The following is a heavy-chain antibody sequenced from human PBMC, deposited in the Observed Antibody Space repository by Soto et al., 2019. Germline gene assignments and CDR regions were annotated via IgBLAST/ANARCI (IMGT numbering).Heavy chain of an antibody. V-gene: IGHV4-59*01. CDR1: GGSISSYY. D-gene: IGHD5-18*01. Sequence: PSETLSLTCTVSGGSISSYYWSWIRQPPGKGLEWIGYIYYSGSTNYNPSLKSRVTISVDTSKNQFSLKLSSVTAADTAVYYCAREGYSYGNWFDPWGQGTLVTVSS. CDR2: IYYSGST. CDR3: AREGYSYGNWFDP. J-gene: IGHJ5*02.